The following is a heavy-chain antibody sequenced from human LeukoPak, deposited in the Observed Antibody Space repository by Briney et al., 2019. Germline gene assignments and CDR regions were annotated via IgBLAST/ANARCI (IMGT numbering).Heavy chain of an antibody. CDR2: ISTYNGNT. Sequence: ASVKVSCKASGYTFINYDFSWVRQAPGQGLEWMGWISTYNGNTNYAQKLQGRVTMTTDTSTSTAYMGLRSLRSDDTAVYYCARQGYGGNPQGAADYWGQGTLVTVSS. J-gene: IGHJ4*02. D-gene: IGHD4-23*01. CDR3: ARQGYGGNPQGAADY. V-gene: IGHV1-18*01. CDR1: GYTFINYD.